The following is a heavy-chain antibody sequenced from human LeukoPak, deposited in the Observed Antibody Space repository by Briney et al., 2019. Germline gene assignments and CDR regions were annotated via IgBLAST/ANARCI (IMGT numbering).Heavy chain of an antibody. CDR2: MNPNSGNT. D-gene: IGHD6-13*01. J-gene: IGHJ4*02. Sequence: ASVKVSCKASGYTFTSYDINWVRQATGQGLEWIGWMNPNSGNTGYAQKFQGRVTMTRNTSISTAYMELSSLRSEDTAVYYCASEINAYSSSWYAYWGQGTLVTVSS. CDR1: GYTFTSYD. CDR3: ASEINAYSSSWYAY. V-gene: IGHV1-8*01.